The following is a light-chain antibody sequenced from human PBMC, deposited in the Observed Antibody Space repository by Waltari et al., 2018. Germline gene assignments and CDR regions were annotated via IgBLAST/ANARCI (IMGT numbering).Light chain of an antibody. CDR2: GAT. Sequence: DIQMTQSPSTLSASVGDRVTITCRASQSIGSWLAWYQQKPGKAPKLLIYGATSLESGVPSRFSASGSGTEFTLTISSLQPDDFATYYCQRYNSYPITFGPGTKVDI. V-gene: IGKV1-5*03. CDR3: QRYNSYPIT. CDR1: QSIGSW. J-gene: IGKJ3*01.